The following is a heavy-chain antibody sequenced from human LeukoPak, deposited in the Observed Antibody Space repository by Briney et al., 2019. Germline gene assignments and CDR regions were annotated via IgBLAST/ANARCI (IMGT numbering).Heavy chain of an antibody. CDR3: ARDQAGTGVDY. V-gene: IGHV1-18*01. CDR1: GCTFTSYG. CDR2: ISAYNGNT. D-gene: IGHD6-19*01. J-gene: IGHJ4*02. Sequence: GASVKVSCKASGCTFTSYGISWVRQAPGQGLEWMGWISAYNGNTNYAQKLQGRVTMTTDASTSTAYMELRSLRSDDTAVYYCARDQAGTGVDYWGQGTLVTVSS.